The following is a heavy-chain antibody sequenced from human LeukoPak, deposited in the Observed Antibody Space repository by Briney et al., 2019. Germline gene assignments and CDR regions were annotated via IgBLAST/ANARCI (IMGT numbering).Heavy chain of an antibody. V-gene: IGHV1-8*01. D-gene: IGHD3-22*01. CDR1: GYTFTSYD. J-gene: IGHJ4*02. CDR2: MNPNSGNT. Sequence: GASVKVSCKASGYTFTSYDINWVRQATGQGLEWMGWMNPNSGNTGYAQKFQGRVTMTRNTSISTAYMELCSLRSEDTAVYYCARGSTYYYDSSGYYYGYWGQGTLVTVSS. CDR3: ARGSTYYYDSSGYYYGY.